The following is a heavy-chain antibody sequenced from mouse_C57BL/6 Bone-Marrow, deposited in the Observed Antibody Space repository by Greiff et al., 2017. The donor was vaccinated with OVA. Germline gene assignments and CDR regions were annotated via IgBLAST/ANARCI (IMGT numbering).Heavy chain of an antibody. CDR3: TRGVRYYGSSFYWYFDV. J-gene: IGHJ1*03. D-gene: IGHD1-1*01. CDR2: IYPGNSDT. Sequence: VQLQQSGTVLARPGASVKMSCKTSGYTFTSYWMHWVKQRPGQGLEWIGAIYPGNSDTSYNQKFKGKAKLTAVTSASTAYMELSSLTNEDSAVYYCTRGVRYYGSSFYWYFDVWGTGTTVTVSS. V-gene: IGHV1-5*01. CDR1: GYTFTSYW.